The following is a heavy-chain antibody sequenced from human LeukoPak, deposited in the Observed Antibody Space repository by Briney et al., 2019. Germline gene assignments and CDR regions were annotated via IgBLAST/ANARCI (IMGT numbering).Heavy chain of an antibody. CDR2: MFYSGNT. CDR3: ARMATSGPVFYYYYMDV. D-gene: IGHD5-24*01. J-gene: IGHJ6*03. Sequence: SETLSLTCTVSGGSVTSGSYYWGWIRQPPGNGLEWIGNMFYSGNTYYNPSLKSRVTMSVDTSKNQFSLKLSSVTAADTAVYYCARMATSGPVFYYYYMDVWGKGATVTVS. CDR1: GGSVTSGSYY. V-gene: IGHV4-39*01.